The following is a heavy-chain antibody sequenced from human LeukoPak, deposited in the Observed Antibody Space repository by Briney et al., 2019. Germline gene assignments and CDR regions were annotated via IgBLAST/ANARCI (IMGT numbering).Heavy chain of an antibody. CDR3: ARGNRMPHTLPDY. CDR2: IIPIFGTA. Sequence: GSSVKVSCKASGGTFSSYAISWVRQAPGQGLEWMGGIIPIFGTANYAQKFQGRVTITTDESTSTAYMELSSLRSEDTAVYYCARGNRMPHTLPDYWGQGTLVTVSS. J-gene: IGHJ4*02. V-gene: IGHV1-69*05. CDR1: GGTFSSYA. D-gene: IGHD2-2*01.